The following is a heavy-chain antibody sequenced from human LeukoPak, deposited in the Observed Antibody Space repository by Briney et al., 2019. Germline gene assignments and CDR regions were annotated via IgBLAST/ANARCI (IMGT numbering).Heavy chain of an antibody. Sequence: PGGSLRLSCAASGFTFSSYGMHWVRQAPGQGLEWMGWINPNSGGTNYAQKFQGRVTMTRDTSISTAYMELSRLRSDDTAVYYCARGDRYDQEGLGYWGQGTLVTVSS. CDR1: GFTFSSYG. D-gene: IGHD1-1*01. CDR3: ARGDRYDQEGLGY. V-gene: IGHV1-2*02. J-gene: IGHJ4*02. CDR2: INPNSGGT.